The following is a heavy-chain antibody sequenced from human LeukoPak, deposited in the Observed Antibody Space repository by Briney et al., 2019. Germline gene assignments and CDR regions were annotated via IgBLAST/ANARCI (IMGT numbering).Heavy chain of an antibody. D-gene: IGHD3-10*01. CDR1: GYTFTSYA. V-gene: IGHV7-4-1*02. Sequence: ASVKVSCKASGYTFTSYAMNWVRQAPGQGLEWMGWINTNTGNPTYAQGFTGRFVFSLDTSVSTAYLQISSLKAEDTAVYYCASFSPGELLCCMDVWGQGTTVTVSS. CDR2: INTNTGNP. J-gene: IGHJ6*02. CDR3: ASFSPGELLCCMDV.